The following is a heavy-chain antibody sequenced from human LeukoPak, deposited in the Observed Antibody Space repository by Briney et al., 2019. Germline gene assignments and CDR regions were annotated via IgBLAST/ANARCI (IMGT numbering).Heavy chain of an antibody. CDR3: ARDLATVTFDY. J-gene: IGHJ4*02. V-gene: IGHV1-3*01. D-gene: IGHD4-17*01. Sequence: ASVKVSCKASGCTFTSYAMHWVRQAPGQRLEWMGWINAGNGNTKYSQKFQGRVTITRDTSASTAYMELSSLRSEDTAVYYCARDLATVTFDYWGQGTLVTVSS. CDR2: INAGNGNT. CDR1: GCTFTSYA.